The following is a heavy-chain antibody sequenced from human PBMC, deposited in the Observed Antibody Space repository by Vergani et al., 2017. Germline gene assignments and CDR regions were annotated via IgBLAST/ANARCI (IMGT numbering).Heavy chain of an antibody. Sequence: QVQLQESGPGLVKPSQTLSLTCTVSGGSISSGGYYWSWIRQHPGKGLEWIGYIYYSGSTYYNPSLKSRVTISVDTSKNQFSLKLSSVTAADTAVYYCARKLGYCSSTSCYTPGVEFDPWGQGTLVTVSS. D-gene: IGHD2-2*02. J-gene: IGHJ5*02. CDR2: IYYSGST. CDR3: ARKLGYCSSTSCYTPGVEFDP. V-gene: IGHV4-31*03. CDR1: GGSISSGGYY.